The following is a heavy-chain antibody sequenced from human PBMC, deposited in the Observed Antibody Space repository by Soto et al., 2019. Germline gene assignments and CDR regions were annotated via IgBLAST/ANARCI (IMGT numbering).Heavy chain of an antibody. Sequence: QVQLQQWGAGLLKPSETLSLTCAVYGGSFSGYYWSWIRQPPGKGLEWIGEINHSGSTNYNPSLKSRVTISVDTSKNQFSLKLSSVTAADTAVYYCARGPYDFWRGYYRRWFDPWGQGTLVTVSS. CDR3: ARGPYDFWRGYYRRWFDP. V-gene: IGHV4-34*01. CDR1: GGSFSGYY. CDR2: INHSGST. J-gene: IGHJ5*02. D-gene: IGHD3-3*01.